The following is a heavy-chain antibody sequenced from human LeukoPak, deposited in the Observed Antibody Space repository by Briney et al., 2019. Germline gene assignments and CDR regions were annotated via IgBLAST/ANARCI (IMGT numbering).Heavy chain of an antibody. Sequence: GGSLRLSCAASGFTFSSYWMSWVRQAPGKGLEWVANIKQDGSEKYYVDSVQGRFTISRDNAKNSLYLQMNSLRAEDTAVYYCARASIAARSASFGFYYWGQGTLVTVSS. CDR3: ARASIAARSASFGFYY. CDR2: IKQDGSEK. J-gene: IGHJ4*02. D-gene: IGHD6-6*01. V-gene: IGHV3-7*01. CDR1: GFTFSSYW.